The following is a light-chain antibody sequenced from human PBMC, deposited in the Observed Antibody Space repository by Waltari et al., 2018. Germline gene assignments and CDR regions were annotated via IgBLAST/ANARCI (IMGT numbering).Light chain of an antibody. CDR2: WAS. Sequence: DIVMTQSPDSLAVSLGERAPINCKSSQSVLYSSNNKNYLAWYQQKPVQPPKLLIYWASTRESGVPDRFSGSGSGTDFTLTISSLQAEDVAVYYCQQYYSTPLTFGPGTKVDIK. V-gene: IGKV4-1*01. CDR3: QQYYSTPLT. J-gene: IGKJ3*01. CDR1: QSVLYSSNNKNY.